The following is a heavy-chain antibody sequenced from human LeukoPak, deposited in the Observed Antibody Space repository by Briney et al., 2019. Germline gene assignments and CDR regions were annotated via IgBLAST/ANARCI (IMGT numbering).Heavy chain of an antibody. CDR1: GYTFTSYY. J-gene: IGHJ3*02. D-gene: IGHD3-10*01. Sequence: ASVRVSCKASGYTFTSYYMHWVRQAPGQGLEWMGIINPSGGSTSYAQKFQGRVTMTRDTSTSTVYMELSSLRSEDTAVYYCARWTVMVRGARRHAFDIWGQGTMVTVSS. CDR3: ARWTVMVRGARRHAFDI. V-gene: IGHV1-46*01. CDR2: INPSGGST.